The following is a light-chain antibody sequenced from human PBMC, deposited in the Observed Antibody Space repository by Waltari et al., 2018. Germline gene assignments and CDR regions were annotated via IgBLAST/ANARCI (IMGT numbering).Light chain of an antibody. CDR2: DVN. CDR1: SSDIGTYNL. V-gene: IGLV2-23*02. CDR3: CSYAGSAISV. J-gene: IGLJ3*02. Sequence: QSALTQTATVSGSPGQSITISCTGTSSDIGTYNLVSWYQQHPGKAPTLIIYDVNKRPSGVSTRSPGSKSGNTASLTISGLQAADEADYYCCSYAGSAISVFGGGTKVTVL.